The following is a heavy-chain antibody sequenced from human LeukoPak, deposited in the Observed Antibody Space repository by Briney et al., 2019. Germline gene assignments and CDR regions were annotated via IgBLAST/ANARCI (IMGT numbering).Heavy chain of an antibody. CDR3: AKHLGSQSFLYYYMDV. J-gene: IGHJ6*03. Sequence: GGSLRLSCEASGFTFTRSAMTWVRQAPGKGLDRVSTNADSVKGRFTISRDNSKNTLYLQMNRLRSEDTALYYCAKHLGSQSFLYYYMDVWGEGTAVIVSS. CDR1: GFTFTRSA. V-gene: IGHV3-23*01. D-gene: IGHD6-13*01.